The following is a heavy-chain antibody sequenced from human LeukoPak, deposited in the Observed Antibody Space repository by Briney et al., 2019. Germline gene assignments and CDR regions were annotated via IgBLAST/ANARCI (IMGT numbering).Heavy chain of an antibody. CDR3: ARARRRYDYVWGSYRQYYFDY. CDR2: INHSGST. D-gene: IGHD3-16*02. CDR1: GGSFSGYY. Sequence: SETLSLTCAVYGGSFSGYYWSWIRQPPGKGLEWIGEINHSGSTNYNPSLKSRVTISVDTSMNQFSLKLSSVTAADTAVYYCARARRRYDYVWGSYRQYYFDYWGQGTLVTVSS. J-gene: IGHJ4*02. V-gene: IGHV4-34*01.